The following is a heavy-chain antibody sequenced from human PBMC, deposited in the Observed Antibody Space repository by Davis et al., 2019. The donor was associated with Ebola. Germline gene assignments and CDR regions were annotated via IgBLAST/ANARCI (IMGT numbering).Heavy chain of an antibody. J-gene: IGHJ4*02. CDR2: IWYDGSNK. CDR1: GFTFSSYG. V-gene: IGHV3-30*02. Sequence: PGGSLRLSCAASGFTFSSYGMHWVRQAPGKGLEWVAVIWYDGSNKYYADSVKGRFTISRDNSKNTLYLQMNSLRAEDTAVYYCAKDRGSGSPVDYFDYWGQGTLVTVSS. CDR3: AKDRGSGSPVDYFDY. D-gene: IGHD1-26*01.